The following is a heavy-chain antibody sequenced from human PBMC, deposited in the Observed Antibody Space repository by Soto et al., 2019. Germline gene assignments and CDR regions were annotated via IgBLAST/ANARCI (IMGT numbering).Heavy chain of an antibody. CDR2: INPKSGGT. Sequence: ASVNVSCKSSGYTFTGYYIHWVRQAPGQGLEWMGWINPKSGGTDYAQKFQGRVTMTRDTSSSSAYMELSSLRSDDTAVYYCAKANSGDDDEFDYWGQGTQVTVSS. D-gene: IGHD5-12*01. J-gene: IGHJ4*02. V-gene: IGHV1-2*02. CDR3: AKANSGDDDEFDY. CDR1: GYTFTGYY.